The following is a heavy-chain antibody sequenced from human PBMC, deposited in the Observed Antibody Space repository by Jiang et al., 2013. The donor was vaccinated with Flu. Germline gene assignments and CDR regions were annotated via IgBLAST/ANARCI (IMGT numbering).Heavy chain of an antibody. J-gene: IGHJ4*02. V-gene: IGHV4-59*08. Sequence: GLVKPSETLSLTCTVSGGSISSYYWSWIRQPPGKGLEWIGYIYYSGSTNYNPSLKSRVTISVDTSKNQFSLKLSSVTAADTAVYYCARHKDRGGWYGFDYWGQGTLVTVSS. D-gene: IGHD6-19*01. CDR1: GGSISSYY. CDR2: IYYSGST. CDR3: ARHKDRGGWYGFDY.